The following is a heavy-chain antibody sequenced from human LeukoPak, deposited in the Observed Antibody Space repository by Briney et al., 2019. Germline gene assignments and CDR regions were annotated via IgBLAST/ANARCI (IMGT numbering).Heavy chain of an antibody. V-gene: IGHV3-30*02. CDR1: GFTFSTYG. J-gene: IGHJ4*02. CDR2: IRYDGSNK. CDR3: AKGRYSDY. Sequence: PGGSLRLSCAASGFTFSTYGMHWVRQAPGKGLEWVAFIRYDGSNKYYADSVKGRFTISRDNSKNTLYLQMNSLRAEDTAVYYCAKGRYSDYWGQGTLVTVSS.